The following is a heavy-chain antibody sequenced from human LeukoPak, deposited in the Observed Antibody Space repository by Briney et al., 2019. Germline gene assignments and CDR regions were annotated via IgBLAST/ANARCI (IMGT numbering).Heavy chain of an antibody. CDR2: IYHSGRT. D-gene: IGHD2-2*01. J-gene: IGHJ6*03. V-gene: IGHV4-4*02. CDR3: ARGDVVVVPARGGDYYYYYMDV. Sequence: SETLSLTCAVSGGSISSSNWWSWVRQPPGKGLEWIGEIYHSGRTNYTPSLKSRVTISVDTSKNQFSLKLSSVTAADTAVYYCARGDVVVVPARGGDYYYYYMDVWGKGTTVTVSS. CDR1: GGSISSSNW.